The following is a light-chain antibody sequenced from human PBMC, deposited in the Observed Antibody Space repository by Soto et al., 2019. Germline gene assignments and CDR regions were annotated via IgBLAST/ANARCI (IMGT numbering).Light chain of an antibody. CDR1: QSVSSSY. V-gene: IGKV3-20*01. CDR3: QQYGASPPSWT. Sequence: ETVLTQSPGTLSLSPGERATLSCRASQSVSSSYLAWYQQIPGQAPRLLIYGASSRATGIPDRFSGSGSGIDLTLTISRLEPEDFAVYYCQQYGASPPSWTFGQGTKVEIK. J-gene: IGKJ1*01. CDR2: GAS.